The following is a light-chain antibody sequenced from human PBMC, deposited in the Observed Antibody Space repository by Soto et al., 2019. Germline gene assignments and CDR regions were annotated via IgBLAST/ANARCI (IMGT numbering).Light chain of an antibody. Sequence: EIVLTQSPATLSLSPGEIATLSCRASQSVSSFLAWYQQKPGQAPRLLIYDTSNRATGIPARFSGSGSGTDFTLTISSLEPEDFALYYCQQRSSWPRKFGQGTKVDIK. J-gene: IGKJ1*01. CDR3: QQRSSWPRK. CDR2: DTS. V-gene: IGKV3-11*01. CDR1: QSVSSF.